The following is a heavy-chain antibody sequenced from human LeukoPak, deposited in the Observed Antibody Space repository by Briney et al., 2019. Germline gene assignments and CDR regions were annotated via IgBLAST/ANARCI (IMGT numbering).Heavy chain of an antibody. CDR1: GFTFSSYA. CDR3: AKGWGYYYDSSGYYYGFGAFDI. V-gene: IGHV3-23*01. J-gene: IGHJ3*02. CDR2: ISGSGGST. D-gene: IGHD3-22*01. Sequence: PGGSLRLSCAASGFTFSSYAMSWVRQAPGKGLEWVSAISGSGGSTYYADSVKGRFTISRDNSKNTLYLQMNSLRAEDTAVYYCAKGWGYYYDSSGYYYGFGAFDIWGQGTMITVSS.